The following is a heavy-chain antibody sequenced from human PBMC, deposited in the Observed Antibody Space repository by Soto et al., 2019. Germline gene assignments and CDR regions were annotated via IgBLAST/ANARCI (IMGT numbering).Heavy chain of an antibody. Sequence: RSLRLSCAASGFTDSSNYMTWARQASGKGLEWVAVIYSGGSTYYADSVKGRFTISRDNSKNTLYLQMNSLRAEDTAVYYCAVIAAAGTYNWFDPWGQATLVTVSS. J-gene: IGHJ5*02. D-gene: IGHD6-13*01. CDR1: GFTDSSNY. CDR2: IYSGGST. CDR3: AVIAAAGTYNWFDP. V-gene: IGHV3-53*01.